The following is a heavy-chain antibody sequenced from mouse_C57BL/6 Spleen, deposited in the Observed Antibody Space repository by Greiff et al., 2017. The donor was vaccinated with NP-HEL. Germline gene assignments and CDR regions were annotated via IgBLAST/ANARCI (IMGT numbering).Heavy chain of an antibody. D-gene: IGHD1-1*01. Sequence: QVQLQQPGAELVKPGASVKLSCKASGYTFTSYWMHWVKQRPGQGLEWIGMIHPNSGSTNYNEKFKSKATLTVDKSSSTAYMQLSSLTSEDSAVYYCAREGYYYGSTDYFDYWGQGTTLTVSS. CDR3: AREGYYYGSTDYFDY. CDR1: GYTFTSYW. J-gene: IGHJ2*01. V-gene: IGHV1-64*01. CDR2: IHPNSGST.